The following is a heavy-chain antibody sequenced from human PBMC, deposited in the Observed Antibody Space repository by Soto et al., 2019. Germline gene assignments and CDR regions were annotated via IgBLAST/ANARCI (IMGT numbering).Heavy chain of an antibody. V-gene: IGHV4-39*01. CDR3: ATSQKGYNLNYFDH. D-gene: IGHD1-20*01. Sequence: SETLSLTCAVSGASISGSYYYWAWLRQSPGKGPEWIGSVFYTGFTSYNPSLESRVSVSVDTSKSQFSLKLSAVTAADTAVYYCATSQKGYNLNYFDHWGRGALVTVS. J-gene: IGHJ4*02. CDR2: VFYTGFT. CDR1: GASISGSYYY.